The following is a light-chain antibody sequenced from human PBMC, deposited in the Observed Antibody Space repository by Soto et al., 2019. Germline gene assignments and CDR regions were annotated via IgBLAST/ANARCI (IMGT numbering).Light chain of an antibody. J-gene: IGKJ1*01. CDR3: QRYNNYSPWT. CDR2: AAS. V-gene: IGKV1-5*01. Sequence: DIQMTQSPSTLSASVGDRVTITCRASQSINTWVAWYQQKPGTAPKLLIYAASNLKSGVPARFSGSGSGTEFILTISSLQPDDSATYYCQRYNNYSPWTFGQGTKV. CDR1: QSINTW.